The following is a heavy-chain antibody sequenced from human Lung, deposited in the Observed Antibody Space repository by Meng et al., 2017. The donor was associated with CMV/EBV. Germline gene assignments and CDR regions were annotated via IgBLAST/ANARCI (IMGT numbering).Heavy chain of an antibody. J-gene: IGHJ3*02. D-gene: IGHD2-8*01. Sequence: SXXVSXKASGYTFTGYYMHWVRQAPGQGLEWMGWINPNSGGINYAQKFQGRVTMTRDTSISTAYMELSRLRSDDTAVYYCARDLGDDCTNGVCYSVDAFDIWGQGTIVTVS. CDR2: INPNSGGI. CDR1: GYTFTGYY. V-gene: IGHV1-2*02. CDR3: ARDLGDDCTNGVCYSVDAFDI.